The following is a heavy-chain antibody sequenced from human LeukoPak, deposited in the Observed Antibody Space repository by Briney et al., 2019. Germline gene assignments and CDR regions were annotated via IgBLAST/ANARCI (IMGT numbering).Heavy chain of an antibody. CDR2: IYYSGST. J-gene: IGHJ4*02. CDR1: GGSISSGSYY. V-gene: IGHV4-61*10. Sequence: SETLSLTCTVSGGSISSGSYYWSWIRQPAGKGLEWIGYIYYSGSTNYNPSLKSRVTISVDTSKNQFSLKLSSVTAADTAVYYCASNRGSLLGYWGQGTLVTVSS. CDR3: ASNRGSLLGY. D-gene: IGHD5-12*01.